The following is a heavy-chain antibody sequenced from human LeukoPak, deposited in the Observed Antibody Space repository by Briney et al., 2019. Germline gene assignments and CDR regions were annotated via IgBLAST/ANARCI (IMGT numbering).Heavy chain of an antibody. CDR3: AREYYESSGINCFDP. J-gene: IGHJ5*02. CDR1: GGSISNYY. Sequence: SETLSLTCTVSGGSISNYYWTWIRQPAGKGLEWIGRIHTSGSTNYNPSLKSRVTLSLDTSTNQFSLKLYSVTAADTAVYYCAREYYESSGINCFDPWGQGTLVTVSS. V-gene: IGHV4-4*07. D-gene: IGHD3-22*01. CDR2: IHTSGST.